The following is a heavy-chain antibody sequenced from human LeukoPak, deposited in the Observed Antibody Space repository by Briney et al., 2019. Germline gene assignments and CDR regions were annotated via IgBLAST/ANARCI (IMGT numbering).Heavy chain of an antibody. D-gene: IGHD3-22*01. Sequence: GGSLRLSCATSGFTFSTYVMSWVRRAPGKGLEWVAAISTDGGDTYYADFVKGRFAVSRDNSKNTLYVQMNGLRAEDTAVCYCAKGGWFDYWGQGALVTVSS. J-gene: IGHJ4*02. CDR2: ISTDGGDT. V-gene: IGHV3-23*01. CDR3: AKGGWFDY. CDR1: GFTFSTYV.